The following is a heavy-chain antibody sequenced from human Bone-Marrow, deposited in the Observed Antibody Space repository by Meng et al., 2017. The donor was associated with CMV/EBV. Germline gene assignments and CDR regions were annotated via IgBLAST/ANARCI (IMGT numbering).Heavy chain of an antibody. CDR3: AGSYYDFWSGYSVYYYYYGMDV. V-gene: IGHV4-39*01. Sequence: SETLSLTCTVSGGSISSSSYYWGWIRQPPGKGLEWIGSIYYSGSTYYNPSLKSRVTISVDTSKNQFSLKLSSVTAADTAVYYCAGSYYDFWSGYSVYYYYYGMDVCGQGTTVTVSS. J-gene: IGHJ6*02. CDR1: GGSISSSSYY. D-gene: IGHD3-3*01. CDR2: IYYSGST.